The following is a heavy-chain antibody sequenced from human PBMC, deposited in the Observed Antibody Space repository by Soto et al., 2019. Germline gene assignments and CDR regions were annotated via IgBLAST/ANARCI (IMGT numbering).Heavy chain of an antibody. CDR2: IYYSGST. D-gene: IGHD4-17*01. J-gene: IGHJ4*02. CDR3: ARLLNYYGDYGSFDY. V-gene: IGHV4-59*08. CDR1: GGSISSYY. Sequence: SETLSLTCTVSGGSISSYYWSWIRQPPGKGLEWIGYIYYSGSTNYNPSLKSRVTISVDTSKNQFSLKLSSVTAADTAVYYCARLLNYYGDYGSFDYWGQGTLVTVSS.